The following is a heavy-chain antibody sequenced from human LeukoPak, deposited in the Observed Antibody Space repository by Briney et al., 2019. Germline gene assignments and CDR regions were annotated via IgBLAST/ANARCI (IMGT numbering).Heavy chain of an antibody. CDR1: GGFINDYY. CDR2: VYYSGSI. D-gene: IGHD3-22*01. Sequence: PWETLSLTCTVSGGFINDYYWHWIRQPPGQGLAWIGYVYYSGSINYSPSLKSRVTISVDTSKNQFSLKLSSVTAADTAVYYCARVRRLDDSSGLDYWGQGTLVTVSS. J-gene: IGHJ4*02. V-gene: IGHV4-59*12. CDR3: ARVRRLDDSSGLDY.